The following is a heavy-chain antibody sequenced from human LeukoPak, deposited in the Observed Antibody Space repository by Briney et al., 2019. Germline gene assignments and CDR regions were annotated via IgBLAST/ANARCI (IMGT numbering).Heavy chain of an antibody. CDR3: ARRTVVVATSHDAFDV. Sequence: PSETLSLTCTVSGGSISTYYWSWIRQSPGKGLEWIGYIYYTGSTNYNPSLKSRVTISVDTSKNQFSLKLSSVTAADTAVYYCARRTVVVATSHDAFDVWGQGTMVTVSS. CDR2: IYYTGST. CDR1: GGSISTYY. D-gene: IGHD2-15*01. V-gene: IGHV4-59*01. J-gene: IGHJ3*01.